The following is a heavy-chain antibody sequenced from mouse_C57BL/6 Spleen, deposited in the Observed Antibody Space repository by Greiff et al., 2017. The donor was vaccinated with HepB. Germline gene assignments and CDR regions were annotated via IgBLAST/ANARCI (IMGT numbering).Heavy chain of an antibody. CDR3: ARDWDEDFDY. Sequence: VQLQQSGAELVKPGASVKLSCKASGYTFTSYWMHWVKQRPGQGLEWIGMIHPNSGSTNYNEKFKSKATLTVDKSSSTAYMQLSSLTSEDSAVYYCARDWDEDFDYWGQGTTLTVSS. J-gene: IGHJ2*01. D-gene: IGHD4-1*01. V-gene: IGHV1-64*01. CDR1: GYTFTSYW. CDR2: IHPNSGST.